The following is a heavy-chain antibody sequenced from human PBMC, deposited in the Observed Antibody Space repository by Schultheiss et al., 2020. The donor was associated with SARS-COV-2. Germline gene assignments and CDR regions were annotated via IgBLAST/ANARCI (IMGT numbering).Heavy chain of an antibody. D-gene: IGHD6-6*01. CDR2: INHSGST. V-gene: IGHV4-34*01. CDR3: ARGRTRIAARPAYYYYGMDV. Sequence: GSLRLSCAVDGGSFSGHFWSWIRQPPGKGLEWIGEINHSGSTNYNPSLKSRVTISVDTSKNQFSLKLSSVTAADTAVYYCARGRTRIAARPAYYYYGMDVWGQGTTVTVSS. J-gene: IGHJ6*02. CDR1: GGSFSGHF.